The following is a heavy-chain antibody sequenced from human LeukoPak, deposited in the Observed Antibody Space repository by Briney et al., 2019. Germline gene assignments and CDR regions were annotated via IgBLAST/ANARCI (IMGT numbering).Heavy chain of an antibody. CDR1: GYAFTDYD. D-gene: IGHD3-10*01. CDR2: VSPYNGNT. V-gene: IGHV1-18*01. Sequence: ASVKVSCKTSGYAFTDYDITWVRQAPGQGLEWMGRVSPYNGNTYYSQRFQDRVTITKDTSTGTAYMDLRNLRTDDTAMYYCARNGRVRRVVKDLFEYWGQGTLVAVSS. J-gene: IGHJ4*02. CDR3: ARNGRVRRVVKDLFEY.